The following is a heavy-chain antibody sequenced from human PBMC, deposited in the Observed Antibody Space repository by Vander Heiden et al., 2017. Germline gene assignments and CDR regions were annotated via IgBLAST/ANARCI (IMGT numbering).Heavy chain of an antibody. D-gene: IGHD3-10*01. CDR1: GFTFSGSA. CDR2: IRSKANSYAT. Sequence: EVQLVESGGGLVQPGGSLKLPCAAPGFTFSGSAMHWVRQASGKGLEWVGRIRSKANSYATAYAASVKGRFTISRDDSKNTAYLQMNSLKTEDTAVYYCTGEGLWFGGWGQGTLVTVSS. CDR3: TGEGLWFGG. V-gene: IGHV3-73*02. J-gene: IGHJ4*02.